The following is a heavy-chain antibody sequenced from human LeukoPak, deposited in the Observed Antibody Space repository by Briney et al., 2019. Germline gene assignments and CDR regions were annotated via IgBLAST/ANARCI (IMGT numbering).Heavy chain of an antibody. CDR2: ISWNSGSI. Sequence: GGSLRLSCAASGFTFDDYAMHWVRQAPGKGLEWVSGISWNSGSIGYADSVKGRFTISRDNAKNSLYLQMNSLIAEDTALYYCAKSAPTPPDYYYYYYMDVWGKGTTVTVSS. CDR1: GFTFDDYA. V-gene: IGHV3-9*01. CDR3: AKSAPTPPDYYYYYYMDV. J-gene: IGHJ6*03.